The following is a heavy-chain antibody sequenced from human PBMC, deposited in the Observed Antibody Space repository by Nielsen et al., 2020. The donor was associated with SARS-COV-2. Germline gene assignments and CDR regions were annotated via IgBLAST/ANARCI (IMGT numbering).Heavy chain of an antibody. D-gene: IGHD4/OR15-4a*01. Sequence: GESLKISCTGPEFTFSRYTMNWVRQAPGKGLEWVSAISGSGGTTSYADSVKGRFTISRDNSKNTLYLQMNSLRAEDTAVYYCAKDRAGATYARFDFWGQGTLVTVSS. CDR2: ISGSGGTT. J-gene: IGHJ4*02. CDR3: AKDRAGATYARFDF. V-gene: IGHV3-23*01. CDR1: EFTFSRYT.